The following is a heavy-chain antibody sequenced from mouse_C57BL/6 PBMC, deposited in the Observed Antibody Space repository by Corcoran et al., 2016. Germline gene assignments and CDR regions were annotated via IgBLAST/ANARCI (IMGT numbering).Heavy chain of an antibody. D-gene: IGHD2-4*01. CDR1: GYTFTGYW. V-gene: IGHV1-9*01. J-gene: IGHJ3*01. CDR2: ILPGSGST. Sequence: QVQLQQSGAELMKPGASVKLSCKATGYTFTGYWIEWVKQRPGHGLEWIGEILPGSGSTNYNEKFKGKATFTADTASNTAYMQPISLTTEDSAIYYCAGYSEGYDYDRTAWFAYWGQGTLVTVSA. CDR3: AGYSEGYDYDRTAWFAY.